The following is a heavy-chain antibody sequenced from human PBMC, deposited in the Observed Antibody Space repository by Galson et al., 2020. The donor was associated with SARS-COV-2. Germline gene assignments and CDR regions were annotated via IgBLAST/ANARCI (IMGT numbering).Heavy chain of an antibody. CDR2: IWYDGSNK. Sequence: GGSLRLSCAASGFTFSSYGMHWVRQAPGKGLEWVAVIWYDGSNKYYADSVKGRFTISRDNSKNTLYLQMNSLRAEDMAVYYCARSPAYYYGMDVWGQGTTVTVSS. CDR1: GFTFSSYG. V-gene: IGHV3-33*01. J-gene: IGHJ6*02. CDR3: ARSPAYYYGMDV.